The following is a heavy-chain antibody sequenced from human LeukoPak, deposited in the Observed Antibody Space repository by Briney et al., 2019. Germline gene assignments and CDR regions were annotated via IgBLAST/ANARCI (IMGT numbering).Heavy chain of an antibody. Sequence: ASVKVSCKASGYTFITYYIHWVRQAPGQGLEWMGIINPSGGSTNYAQKFQGRVTMTTDTSTSTAHMELWSLRSDDTAVYYCARDPGITMVRGVIEGNWFDPWGQGTLVTVSS. D-gene: IGHD3-10*01. CDR1: GYTFITYY. J-gene: IGHJ5*02. V-gene: IGHV1-46*01. CDR2: INPSGGST. CDR3: ARDPGITMVRGVIEGNWFDP.